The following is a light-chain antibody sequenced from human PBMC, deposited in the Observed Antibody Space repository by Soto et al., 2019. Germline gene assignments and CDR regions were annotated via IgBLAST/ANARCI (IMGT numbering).Light chain of an antibody. CDR3: QSYDYSLSGYV. V-gene: IGLV1-40*01. CDR1: SSKIGAGSD. J-gene: IGLJ1*01. Sequence: QSVLTQPPSVSGAPGQRVTISCTGSSSKIGAGSDVHWYQQLPGTVPKLLIFANINRPSGVPDRFSASKSGTSASLAITGLQADDDADYYCQSYDYSLSGYVFGTGTKVTVL. CDR2: ANI.